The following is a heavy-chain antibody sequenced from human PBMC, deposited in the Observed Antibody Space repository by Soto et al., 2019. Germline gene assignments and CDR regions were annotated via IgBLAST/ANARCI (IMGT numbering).Heavy chain of an antibody. Sequence: EVQLLESGGGLVQPGGSLRLSCAASGFTFSSYAMSWVRQAPGKGLEWVSAISAGGGNTYYRDSVKGRFTISRDNSKNTFSRQINSGRPEDPAVFFCAQTPPSITGFAPGGQGTLVTVPS. J-gene: IGHJ5*02. CDR2: ISAGGGNT. CDR3: AQTPPSITGFAP. V-gene: IGHV3-23*01. CDR1: GFTFSSYA.